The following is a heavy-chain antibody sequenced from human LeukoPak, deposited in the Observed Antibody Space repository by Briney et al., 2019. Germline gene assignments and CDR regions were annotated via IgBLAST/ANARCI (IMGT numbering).Heavy chain of an antibody. D-gene: IGHD1-26*01. CDR1: GGSISSSNW. CDR2: INHSGST. J-gene: IGHJ4*02. CDR3: ARGALKWELPPIRARKSYYFDY. Sequence: SGTLSLTCTVSGGSISSSNWWSWVRQPPGKGLEWIGEINHSGSTNYNPSLKSRVTISVDTSKNQFSLKLSSVTAADTAVYYCARGALKWELPPIRARKSYYFDYWGQGTLVTVSS. V-gene: IGHV4-4*02.